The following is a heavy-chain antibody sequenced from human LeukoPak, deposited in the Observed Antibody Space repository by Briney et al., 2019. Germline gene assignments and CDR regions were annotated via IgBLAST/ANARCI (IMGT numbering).Heavy chain of an antibody. CDR3: AKDSGVDTAMALDY. D-gene: IGHD5-18*01. CDR2: ISWDGGST. CDR1: GFTFSSYS. J-gene: IGHJ4*02. V-gene: IGHV3-43D*03. Sequence: GGSLRLSCAASGFTFSSYSMNWVRQAPGKGLEWVSLISWDGGSTYYADSVKGRFTISRDNSKNSLYLQMNSLRAEDTALYYCAKDSGVDTAMALDYWGQGTLVTVSS.